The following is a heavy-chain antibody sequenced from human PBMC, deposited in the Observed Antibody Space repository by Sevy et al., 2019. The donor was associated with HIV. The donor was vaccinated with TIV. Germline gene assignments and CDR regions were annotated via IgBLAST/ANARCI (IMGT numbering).Heavy chain of an antibody. D-gene: IGHD1-26*01. CDR2: ISYDGSCK. CDR3: VKGGVTWELLDY. V-gene: IGHV3-30*18. J-gene: IGHJ4*02. Sequence: GGSLRLSCAASGFIFSSYGMHWVRQAPGKGLEWVTIISYDGSCKNYANSVKGRFTISRYNSENILYLQMNSLRTDDTAVYYCVKGGVTWELLDYWGQGTLVTVSS. CDR1: GFIFSSYG.